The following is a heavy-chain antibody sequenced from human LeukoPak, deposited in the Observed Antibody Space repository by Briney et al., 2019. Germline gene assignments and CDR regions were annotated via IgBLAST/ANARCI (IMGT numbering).Heavy chain of an antibody. J-gene: IGHJ6*03. Sequence: SETLSLTCTVSGGSISSSSYYWGWIRQPPGKGLEWIGSIYYSGSTYYNPSLKSRVTISVDTSKNQFSLKLSSVTAADTAVYYCARAYCSSTSCYHTIYYYYYYMDVWGKGTTVTISS. D-gene: IGHD2-2*01. V-gene: IGHV4-39*07. CDR1: GGSISSSSYY. CDR3: ARAYCSSTSCYHTIYYYYYYMDV. CDR2: IYYSGST.